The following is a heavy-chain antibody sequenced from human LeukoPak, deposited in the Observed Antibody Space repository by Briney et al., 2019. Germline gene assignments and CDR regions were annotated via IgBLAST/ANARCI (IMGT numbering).Heavy chain of an antibody. CDR2: INPTGGST. J-gene: IGHJ4*02. CDR1: GYTFTSFY. D-gene: IGHD3-9*01. Sequence: GASVKVSCTASGYTFTSFYMHWVRQAPGQGLEWMGIINPTGGSTSYAQKFQGRVTITRNTSISTAYMELSSLRSEDTAVYYCARGYSRYFDWLFLFDYWGQGTLVTVSS. CDR3: ARGYSRYFDWLFLFDY. V-gene: IGHV1-46*01.